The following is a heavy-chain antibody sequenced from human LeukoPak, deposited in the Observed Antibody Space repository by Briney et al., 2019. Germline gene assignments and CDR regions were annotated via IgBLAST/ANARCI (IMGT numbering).Heavy chain of an antibody. D-gene: IGHD3-10*01. CDR3: ARESMVRGVIPDAFDI. V-gene: IGHV4-39*07. CDR1: GGSITSSRDY. Sequence: SETLSLTCSVSGGSITSSRDYWGWIRQPPGKGLEWIGSIYYSGSTYYNPSLKSRVSISVDTSKKQFSLRLTSVTAADTAVYYCARESMVRGVIPDAFDIWGQGTMVTVSS. CDR2: IYYSGST. J-gene: IGHJ3*02.